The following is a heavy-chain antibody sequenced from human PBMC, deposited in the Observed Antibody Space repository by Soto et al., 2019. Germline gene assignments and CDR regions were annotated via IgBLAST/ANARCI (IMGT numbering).Heavy chain of an antibody. V-gene: IGHV1-18*01. D-gene: IGHD1-1*01. CDR2: ISAHNGNT. CDR3: ARGRYGDY. J-gene: IGHJ4*02. CDR1: GYTFTSYG. Sequence: QVHLVQSGAEVKKPGASVKVSCKASGYTFTSYGITWVRQAPGQGLEWMGWISAHNGNTAYAQKLQGRVIVTRDTSTSTAYMELRSLRSDDTAVYYWARGRYGDYWGQGALVTVSS.